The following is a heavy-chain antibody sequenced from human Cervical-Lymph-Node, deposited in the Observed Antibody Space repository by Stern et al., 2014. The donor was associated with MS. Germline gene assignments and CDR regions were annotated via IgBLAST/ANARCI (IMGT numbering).Heavy chain of an antibody. V-gene: IGHV1-46*01. CDR2: ISPSTGST. CDR1: GYTFSIYY. Sequence: VQLVESGTEVKKSGASVRVSCKASGYTFSIYYMHWVRQAPGQGLEWLGIISPSTGSTTYAQKFQDRVTMTNDTSTSTVYLEMSSLMSEDTAVYYCARQNMVRGVTELDFWGQGTLVTVSS. CDR3: ARQNMVRGVTELDF. D-gene: IGHD3-10*01. J-gene: IGHJ4*02.